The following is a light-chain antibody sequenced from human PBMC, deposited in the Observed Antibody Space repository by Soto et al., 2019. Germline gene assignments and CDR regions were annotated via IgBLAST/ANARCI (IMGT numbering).Light chain of an antibody. Sequence: DIQMTQSPSTLSASVGDRVTITCRASQSISSWLAWYQQKPGKAPKLLIYDASSLESGVPSWFSGSGSGTEFTLTISSLQPDDFATYYGQQYNSYSTFGQGTKVQIK. V-gene: IGKV1-5*01. CDR3: QQYNSYST. J-gene: IGKJ1*01. CDR1: QSISSW. CDR2: DAS.